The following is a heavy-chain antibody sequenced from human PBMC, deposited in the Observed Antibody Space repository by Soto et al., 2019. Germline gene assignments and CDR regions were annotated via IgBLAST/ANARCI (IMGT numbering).Heavy chain of an antibody. Sequence: SSVKVSCKASGYTFTGYYMHWVRQAPGQGLEWLGWINPNSGGTNYAQKVQGRVTTTRDTSISTAYMELSRVRSDDTAVYYCARDHRWYSSSWYPGWFDPWGERTLVTVSS. D-gene: IGHD6-13*01. CDR2: INPNSGGT. V-gene: IGHV1-2*02. CDR3: ARDHRWYSSSWYPGWFDP. J-gene: IGHJ5*02. CDR1: GYTFTGYY.